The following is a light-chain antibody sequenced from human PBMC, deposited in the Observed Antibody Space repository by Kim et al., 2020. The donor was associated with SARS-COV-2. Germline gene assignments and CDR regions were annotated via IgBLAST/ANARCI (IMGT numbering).Light chain of an antibody. CDR1: SLRSYY. CDR2: GKN. J-gene: IGLJ2*01. V-gene: IGLV3-19*01. Sequence: SSELTQDPAVSVALGQTVSITCQGDSLRSYYATWYQQKPGQAPILVIYGKNNLPSGTPDRFSGSSSGNTASLTITGTQAGDEADYYCNSRDSNDNVVFGGGTQLTVL. CDR3: NSRDSNDNVV.